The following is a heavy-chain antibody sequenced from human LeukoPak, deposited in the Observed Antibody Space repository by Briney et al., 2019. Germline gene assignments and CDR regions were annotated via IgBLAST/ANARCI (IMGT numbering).Heavy chain of an antibody. CDR3: ARFTELDTDHYYYYGMDV. Sequence: GGSLRLSCAASGFTFRDYYMSWIRQAPGEGREWVSYISSSGSIIYYADSVEGRFTTSRDNANNSLYLQMNSVRDEDTAVYYCARFTELDTDHYYYYGMDVWGQGTTVTVSS. V-gene: IGHV3-11*01. CDR1: GFTFRDYY. J-gene: IGHJ6*02. D-gene: IGHD1-1*01. CDR2: ISSSGSII.